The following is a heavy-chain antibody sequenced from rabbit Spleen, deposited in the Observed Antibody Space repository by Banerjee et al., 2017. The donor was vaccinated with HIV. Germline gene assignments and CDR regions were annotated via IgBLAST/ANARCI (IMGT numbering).Heavy chain of an antibody. D-gene: IGHD4-1*01. J-gene: IGHJ4*01. CDR1: GFDFSAYG. V-gene: IGHV1S47*01. CDR3: ARDLAGVIGWNFNL. Sequence: QEQLVESGGGLVQPEGSLALTCKASGFDFSAYGVSWVRQAPGKGLEWIGYIDPLFENTYYASWVNGRFTISRHNAQNTLYLQMTSLTAADTATYFCARDLAGVIGWNFNLWGPGPSSPS. CDR2: IDPLFENT.